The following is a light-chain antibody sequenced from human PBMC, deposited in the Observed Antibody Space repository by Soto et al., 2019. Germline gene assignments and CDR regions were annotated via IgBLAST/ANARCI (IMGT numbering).Light chain of an antibody. V-gene: IGLV2-14*01. CDR1: SSDVGDYNY. CDR3: SSYTSTSTLVA. Sequence: QSALTQPASLSGSPGQSITISCTGTSSDVGDYNYVSWYQQHPGKAPKVMIYDVSNRPSGVSDRFSGSKFGNTASLTSSGLQDEDEAEYYCSSYTSTSTLVAFGGGTKVTVL. CDR2: DVS. J-gene: IGLJ2*01.